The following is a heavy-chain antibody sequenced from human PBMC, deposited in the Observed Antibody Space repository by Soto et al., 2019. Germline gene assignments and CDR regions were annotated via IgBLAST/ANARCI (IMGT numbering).Heavy chain of an antibody. D-gene: IGHD2-8*02. J-gene: IGHJ4*02. Sequence: HEHLVQSGAEVKRPGASLKVSCKASGDSFTGYYIHWVRQAPGQGLEWMGWINPDSGATNYAQNFQGRVTLTSDTSISTASMDLTSLTSDDTAVYYCARGDYGTGGYPFPSFDYWGQGTLVIVSS. CDR3: ARGDYGTGGYPFPSFDY. CDR1: GDSFTGYY. CDR2: INPDSGAT. V-gene: IGHV1-2*02.